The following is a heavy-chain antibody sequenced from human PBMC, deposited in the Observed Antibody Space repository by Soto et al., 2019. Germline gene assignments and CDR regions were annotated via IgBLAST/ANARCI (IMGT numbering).Heavy chain of an antibody. CDR1: GDSVSSNSAA. J-gene: IGHJ3*01. V-gene: IGHV6-1*01. CDR3: MRVVAGTGGFDL. D-gene: IGHD6-19*01. Sequence: SQTLSLTCAISGDSVSSNSAAWNWIRQSPSRGLEWLGRTYYRSKWYNDYAVSAKSRITINTDTSKNQFSLQLNSVTPEDTAVYYCMRVVAGTGGFDLWGQGAMVTVSS. CDR2: TYYRSKWYN.